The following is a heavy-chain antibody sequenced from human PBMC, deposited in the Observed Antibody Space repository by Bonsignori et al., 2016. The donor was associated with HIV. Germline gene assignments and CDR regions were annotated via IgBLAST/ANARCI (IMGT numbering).Heavy chain of an antibody. Sequence: PGKGLEWVSGISWNSGSIGYADSVKGRFTISRDNAKNSLYLQMNSLRAEDTALYYCAKGRYQAAIRYDAFDIWGQGTMVTVSS. CDR3: AKGRYQAAIRYDAFDI. V-gene: IGHV3-9*01. D-gene: IGHD2-2*02. CDR2: ISWNSGSI. J-gene: IGHJ3*02.